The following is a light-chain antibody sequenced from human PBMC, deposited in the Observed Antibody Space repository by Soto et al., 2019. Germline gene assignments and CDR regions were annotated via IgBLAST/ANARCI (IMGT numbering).Light chain of an antibody. CDR1: FSDVGPHDY. CDR3: CSYTTSSTYV. J-gene: IGLJ1*01. Sequence: QAVLTQPSSVSGSPGQAVTISCTGSFSDVGPHDYVSWYQQHPGRAPKLVIFDVTNRPSGVSSRFSGSKSGNTASLTISGLQAEDEADYYCCSYTTSSTYVFGTGTQVTVL. CDR2: DVT. V-gene: IGLV2-14*03.